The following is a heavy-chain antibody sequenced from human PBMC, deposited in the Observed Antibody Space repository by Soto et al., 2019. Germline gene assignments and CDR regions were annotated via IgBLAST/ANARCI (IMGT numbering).Heavy chain of an antibody. CDR3: ARVRPTDSVGNYNNGMDV. CDR1: GGTLSNYA. CDR2: IIPIFNTA. J-gene: IGHJ6*02. D-gene: IGHD1-26*01. Sequence: QVQLVQSGAEVKKPGSSVKVSCKASGGTLSNYAFTWVRQAPGQGLEWMGGIIPIFNTANYAQKFQGRVTITADEATSTAYMEVNSLRSEDTAIYYCARVRPTDSVGNYNNGMDVWGQGTTVTVSS. V-gene: IGHV1-69*01.